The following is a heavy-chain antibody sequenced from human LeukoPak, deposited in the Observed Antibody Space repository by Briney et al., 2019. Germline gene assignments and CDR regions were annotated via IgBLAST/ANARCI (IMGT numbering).Heavy chain of an antibody. CDR2: ISGSGGST. Sequence: GGSLRVSCAASGFTFSTYAVSWVRQAPGKGLEWVSSISGSGGSTSYADSVKGRFTISRDNSKNTLYLQMNSLRAEDTAIYYCARVAGTKCFDYWGQGTLVTVSS. CDR3: ARVAGTKCFDY. CDR1: GFTFSTYA. V-gene: IGHV3-23*01. J-gene: IGHJ4*02. D-gene: IGHD6-19*01.